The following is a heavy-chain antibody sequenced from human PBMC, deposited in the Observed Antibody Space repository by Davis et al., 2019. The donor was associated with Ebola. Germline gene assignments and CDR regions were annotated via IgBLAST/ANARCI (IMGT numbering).Heavy chain of an antibody. V-gene: IGHV3-48*03. CDR3: ARDNGHIGHDY. J-gene: IGHJ4*02. Sequence: GGSLRLSCAASGFTFSSYEMNWVRQAPGKGLEWVSYISSSGSTIYYADSVKGRFTISRDNAKNSLYLQMNSLRAEDTAVYYCARDNGHIGHDYWGQGTLVTVSS. CDR1: GFTFSSYE. D-gene: IGHD2-21*01. CDR2: ISSSGSTI.